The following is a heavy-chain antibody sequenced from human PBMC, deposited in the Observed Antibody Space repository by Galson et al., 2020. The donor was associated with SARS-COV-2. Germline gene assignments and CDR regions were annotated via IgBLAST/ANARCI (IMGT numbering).Heavy chain of an antibody. CDR3: ARGSSSHAFDI. CDR2: IWYDGSNK. Sequence: GESLKISCEASGFTFSTYGMDWVRQAPGQGLEWVAVIWYDGSNKYYADSVKGRFTISRDNSKNTLYLQMNSLRADDTAVYYCARGSSSHAFDIWGQGTMVTVSS. CDR1: GFTFSTYG. V-gene: IGHV3-33*01. D-gene: IGHD3-10*01. J-gene: IGHJ3*02.